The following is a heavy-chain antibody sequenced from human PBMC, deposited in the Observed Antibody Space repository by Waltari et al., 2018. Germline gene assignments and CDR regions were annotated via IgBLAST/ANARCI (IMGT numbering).Heavy chain of an antibody. CDR3: AIDPDCTGGVCYNYYGMDV. J-gene: IGHJ6*02. CDR2: INQSGST. D-gene: IGHD2-8*02. Sequence: QVQLQQWGAGLLKPSETLSLTCAVYGGSFSGYYWSWIRQPPGKGLEWIGEINQSGSTNYNPSLKSRVTISVDTSKNQFSLKLSSVTAADTAVYYCAIDPDCTGGVCYNYYGMDVWGQGTTVTVSS. CDR1: GGSFSGYY. V-gene: IGHV4-34*01.